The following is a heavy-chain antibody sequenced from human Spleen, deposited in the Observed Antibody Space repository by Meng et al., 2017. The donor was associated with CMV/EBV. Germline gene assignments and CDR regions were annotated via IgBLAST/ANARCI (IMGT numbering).Heavy chain of an antibody. CDR2: IYYTGST. V-gene: IGHV4-39*07. Sequence: SETLSLTCTVSGGSLSSSSYYWAWIRQPPGKGLEWIGTIYYTGSTYYAPSLKSRVTISVDTSKNQVSLKVTSVTAADTAVYYCARRFSTLEPHYAFDVWGQGTLVTVSS. D-gene: IGHD1-1*01. CDR1: GGSLSSSSYY. J-gene: IGHJ3*01. CDR3: ARRFSTLEPHYAFDV.